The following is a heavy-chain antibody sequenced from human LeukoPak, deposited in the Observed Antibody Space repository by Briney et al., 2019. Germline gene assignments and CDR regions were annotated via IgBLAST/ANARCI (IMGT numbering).Heavy chain of an antibody. CDR2: IGFDGSDH. D-gene: IGHD5-18*01. J-gene: IGHJ4*02. CDR1: GFTFSNYG. V-gene: IGHV3-30*02. Sequence: GGSLRLSCAASGFTFSNYGMHWVRQAPGKVLEWVAFIGFDGSDHSYADSVKGRFTISRDNSKNTLYLQMNSLRAEDTAVYYCAKDIRRGYNYGYDQFAYWGLGTLVTVSS. CDR3: AKDIRRGYNYGYDQFAY.